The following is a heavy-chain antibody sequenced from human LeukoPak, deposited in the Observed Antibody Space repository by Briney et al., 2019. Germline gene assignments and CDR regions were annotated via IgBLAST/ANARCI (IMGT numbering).Heavy chain of an antibody. V-gene: IGHV3-30*02. CDR3: ASRDVPRTRIAVAGNY. Sequence: GGSLRLSCVVSGFTFSSYGIHWVRQAPGKGLEWVAFIQNDGSNKYYTDSVKGRFTISRDNSKNTVYLQMNSLRAEDTAVYYCASRDVPRTRIAVAGNYWGQGTLVTVSS. D-gene: IGHD6-19*01. CDR2: IQNDGSNK. J-gene: IGHJ4*02. CDR1: GFTFSSYG.